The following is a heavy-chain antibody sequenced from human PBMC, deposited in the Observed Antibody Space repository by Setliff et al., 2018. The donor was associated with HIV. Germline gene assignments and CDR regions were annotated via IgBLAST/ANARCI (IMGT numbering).Heavy chain of an antibody. Sequence: SVKVSCKASGGTFSSYAISWVRQAPGQGLEWMGGIIPILGIANYAQKFQGRVTITADESTSTAYMELSSLRSEDTAVYYCARDSEWGSYIFWTFDIWGQGTMVTVS. J-gene: IGHJ3*02. CDR3: ARDSEWGSYIFWTFDI. D-gene: IGHD1-26*01. V-gene: IGHV1-69*10. CDR1: GGTFSSYA. CDR2: IIPILGIA.